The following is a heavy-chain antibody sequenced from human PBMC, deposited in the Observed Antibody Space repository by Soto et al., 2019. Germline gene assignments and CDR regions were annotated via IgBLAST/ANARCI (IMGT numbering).Heavy chain of an antibody. CDR3: AKDSLGGVVDLDY. CDR1: GFTFSSYG. D-gene: IGHD3-16*01. J-gene: IGHJ4*02. CDR2: ISYDGSNK. Sequence: QVQLVESGGGVVQPGRSLRLSCAASGFTFSSYGMHWVRQAPGKGLEWVAVISYDGSNKYYADSVKGRFTISRDNSKNTLYLQMNSLRAEDTAVYYCAKDSLGGVVDLDYWGQGTLVTVSS. V-gene: IGHV3-30*18.